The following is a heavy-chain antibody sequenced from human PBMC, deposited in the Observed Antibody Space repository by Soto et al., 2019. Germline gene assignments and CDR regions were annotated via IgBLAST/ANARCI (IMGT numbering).Heavy chain of an antibody. CDR1: GFTFDDYT. V-gene: IGHV3-43*01. CDR3: AKDGNSGSYYLFDY. Sequence: GGSLRLSCAASGFTFDDYTMHWVRQAPGKGLEWVSLISWDGGSTYYADSVKGRFTISRDNSKNSLYLRMNSLRTEDTALYYCAKDGNSGSYYLFDYWGQGTLVTVSS. CDR2: ISWDGGST. J-gene: IGHJ4*02. D-gene: IGHD1-26*01.